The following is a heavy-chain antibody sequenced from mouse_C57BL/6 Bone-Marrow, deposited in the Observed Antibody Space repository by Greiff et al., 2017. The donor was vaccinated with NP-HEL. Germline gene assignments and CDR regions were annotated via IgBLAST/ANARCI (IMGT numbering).Heavy chain of an antibody. CDR1: GFTFNTYA. CDR2: IRSKSSNYAT. CDR3: VRDPSYYYGSSYYWYFDV. Sequence: EVHLVESGGGLVQPKGSLKLSCAASGFTFNTYAMHWVRQAPGKGLEWVARIRSKSSNYATYYADSVKDRFTISRDDSQSMLYLQMNNLKTEDTAMYYCVRDPSYYYGSSYYWYFDVWGTGTTVTVSS. D-gene: IGHD1-1*01. J-gene: IGHJ1*03. V-gene: IGHV10-3*01.